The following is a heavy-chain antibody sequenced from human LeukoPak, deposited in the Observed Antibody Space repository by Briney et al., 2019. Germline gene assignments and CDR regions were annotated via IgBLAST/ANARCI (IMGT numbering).Heavy chain of an antibody. CDR3: ARGVRIVVVPAAIPIYYFDY. CDR1: GYTFTSYD. J-gene: IGHJ4*02. V-gene: IGHV1-8*01. CDR2: MNPNSGNT. Sequence: ASVKVSCKASGYTFTSYDINWVRQATGQGLEWMGWMNPNSGNTDYAQKFQGRVTMTRNTSISTAYMELSSLRSEDTAVYYCARGVRIVVVPAAIPIYYFDYWGQGTLVTVSS. D-gene: IGHD2-2*01.